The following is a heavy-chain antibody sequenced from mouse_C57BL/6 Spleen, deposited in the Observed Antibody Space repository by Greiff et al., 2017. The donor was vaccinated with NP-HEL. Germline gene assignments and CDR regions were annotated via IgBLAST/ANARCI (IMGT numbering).Heavy chain of an antibody. V-gene: IGHV1-82*01. CDR1: GYAFSSSW. J-gene: IGHJ4*01. CDR2: LYPGDGDT. CDR3: ARSYYYAMDY. Sequence: QVQLQQSGPELVKPGASVKISCKASGYAFSSSWMNWVKQRPGKGLEWIGRLYPGDGDTNYNGKFKGKATLTADKSSSTAYMQLSSLTSEDSAVYFCARSYYYAMDYWGQGTSVTVSS.